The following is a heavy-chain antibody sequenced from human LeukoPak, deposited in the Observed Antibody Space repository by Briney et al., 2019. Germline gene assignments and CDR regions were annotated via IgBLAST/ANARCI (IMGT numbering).Heavy chain of an antibody. CDR3: ARDLGYSQYSYGYLDY. CDR1: GFTVSSNY. D-gene: IGHD5-18*01. CDR2: IYSGGST. Sequence: GGSLRLSCAASGFTVSSNYMSWVRQAPGKGLEWVSVIYSGGSTYYADSVKGRFTISRDNSKNTLYLQMNSLRAEDTAVYYCARDLGYSQYSYGYLDYWGQGTLVTVSS. J-gene: IGHJ4*02. V-gene: IGHV3-53*01.